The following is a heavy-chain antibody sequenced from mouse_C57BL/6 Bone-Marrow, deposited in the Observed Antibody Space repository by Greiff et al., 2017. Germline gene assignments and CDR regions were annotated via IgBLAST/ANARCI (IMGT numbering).Heavy chain of an antibody. CDR1: GYTFTDYN. CDR2: INPNNGGT. V-gene: IGHV1-18*01. Sequence: EVQLQQSGPELVKPGASVKIPCKASGYTFTDYNMDWVKQSPGKSLEWIGDINPNNGGTIYNQKFKGKATLTVDKSSSTACMELRSLTSEDAAVYYGEREVIYDGYYYFDCWGHGTALTVSS. CDR3: EREVIYDGYYYFDC. J-gene: IGHJ2*01. D-gene: IGHD2-3*01.